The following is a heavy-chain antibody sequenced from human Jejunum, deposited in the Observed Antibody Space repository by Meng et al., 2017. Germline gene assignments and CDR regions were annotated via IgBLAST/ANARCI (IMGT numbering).Heavy chain of an antibody. CDR1: AFTFSSYA. J-gene: IGHJ4*02. CDR3: AKGTPRSGRLDY. CDR2: ISASGVDT. Sequence: GGSLRPSCAASAFTFSSYAMSWVRLAPGKRLGWVSSISASGVDTHYIDSVKGRFTLSRNNSKNTLFLQMNGLIGEDTAVYYCAKGTPRSGRLDYWGQGALVTVSS. V-gene: IGHV3-23*01. D-gene: IGHD2-15*01.